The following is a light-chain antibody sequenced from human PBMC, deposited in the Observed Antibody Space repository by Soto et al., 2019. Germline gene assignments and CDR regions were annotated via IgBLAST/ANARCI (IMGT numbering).Light chain of an antibody. CDR3: QSYDTRLGERV. CDR1: SSNIGTGYD. CDR2: GNT. V-gene: IGLV1-40*01. J-gene: IGLJ2*01. Sequence: QSVLTQPPSVSGAPGQRVTISCTGSSSNIGTGYDVHWYQQLPGTAPKLLIYGNTNRPSGVPDRFSGSKSGTSASLAITGLQAEDEADYYCQSYDTRLGERVFGGGTKVTVL.